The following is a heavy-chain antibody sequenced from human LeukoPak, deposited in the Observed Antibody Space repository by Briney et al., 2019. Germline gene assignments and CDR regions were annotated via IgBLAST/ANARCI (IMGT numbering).Heavy chain of an antibody. V-gene: IGHV3-53*01. CDR2: INTGGSA. Sequence: GGSLRLSCAASGFPFSLNYMSWVRQAPGKGLEWVSVINTGGSAFYADSVKGRFTISRDNSNNTLYLQMNSLRAEDTAVYYCARVRRQVGSRWFDSWGQGILVTVSS. CDR1: GFPFSLNY. D-gene: IGHD1-26*01. CDR3: ARVRRQVGSRWFDS. J-gene: IGHJ5*01.